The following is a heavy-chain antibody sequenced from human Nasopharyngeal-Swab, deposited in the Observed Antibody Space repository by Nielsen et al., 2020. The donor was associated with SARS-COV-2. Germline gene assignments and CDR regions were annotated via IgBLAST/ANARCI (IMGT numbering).Heavy chain of an antibody. CDR3: ANTGVAGTPGGFDY. Sequence: GESLKISCAASGFTFSSYWMSWVRQASGKGLEWVANIKQDGSEKYYVDSVKGRFTISRDNAKNSLYLQMNSLRAEDTAVYYCANTGVAGTPGGFDYWGQGTLVTVSS. CDR2: IKQDGSEK. V-gene: IGHV3-7*03. CDR1: GFTFSSYW. D-gene: IGHD6-19*01. J-gene: IGHJ4*02.